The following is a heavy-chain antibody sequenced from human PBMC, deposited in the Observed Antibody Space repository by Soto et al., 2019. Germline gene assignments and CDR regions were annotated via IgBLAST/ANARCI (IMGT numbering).Heavy chain of an antibody. V-gene: IGHV3-23*01. CDR2: LIGGHYGT. J-gene: IGHJ5*02. CDR3: AKGKSTGDIDWFDT. Sequence: GGSLRLSCTASGFTLQNYAMAWVRQAPGKGLEWVSTLIGGHYGTAYSYSVKGRFTVSRDNSKNCLYLQMNSLGVEDTAMYFCAKGKSTGDIDWFDTWGQGSLVTVSS. D-gene: IGHD3-10*01. CDR1: GFTLQNYA.